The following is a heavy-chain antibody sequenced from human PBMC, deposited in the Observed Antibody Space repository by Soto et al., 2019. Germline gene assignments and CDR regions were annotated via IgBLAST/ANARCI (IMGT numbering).Heavy chain of an antibody. V-gene: IGHV3-30-3*01. CDR2: ISYDGSNK. CDR1: GFTFSSYA. D-gene: IGHD3-10*01. CDR3: ARANGTNYYGSGSYGDYFDY. J-gene: IGHJ4*02. Sequence: QVQLVESGGGVVQPGRSLRLSCAASGFTFSSYAMHWVRQAPGKGLEWVAVISYDGSNKYYADSVKGRFTISRDNSKNTLYLQMNSLRAEDTAVYYCARANGTNYYGSGSYGDYFDYWGQGTLVTVSS.